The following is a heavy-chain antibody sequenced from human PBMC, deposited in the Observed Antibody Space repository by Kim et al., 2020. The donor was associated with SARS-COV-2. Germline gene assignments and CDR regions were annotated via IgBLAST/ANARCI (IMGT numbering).Heavy chain of an antibody. CDR1: GGSISSSSYY. D-gene: IGHD4-17*01. Sequence: SETLSLTCTVSGGSISSSSYYWGWIRQPPGKGLEWIGSIYYSGSTYYNPSLKSRVTISVDTSKNQFSLKLSSVTAADTAVYYCARDHGDNTPGPLGWGQGTLVTVSS. J-gene: IGHJ4*02. CDR3: ARDHGDNTPGPLG. CDR2: IYYSGST. V-gene: IGHV4-39*07.